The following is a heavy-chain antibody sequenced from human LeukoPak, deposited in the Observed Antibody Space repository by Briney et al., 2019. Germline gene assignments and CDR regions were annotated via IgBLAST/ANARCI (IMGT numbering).Heavy chain of an antibody. J-gene: IGHJ5*02. Sequence: SETLSLTCTVSGGSISSYYWSWIRQPPGKGLEWIGYIYYSGSTNYNPSLKSRVTISVDTSKNQFSLKLSSVTAADTAVYYCARGYYDSSGYLISYNWFDPWGQGTLVTVSS. CDR3: ARGYYDSSGYLISYNWFDP. CDR1: GGSISSYY. D-gene: IGHD3-22*01. CDR2: IYYSGST. V-gene: IGHV4-59*01.